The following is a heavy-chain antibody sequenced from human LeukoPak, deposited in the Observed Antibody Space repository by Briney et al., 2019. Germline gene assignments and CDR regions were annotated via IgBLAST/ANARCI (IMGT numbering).Heavy chain of an antibody. CDR1: GFTFSSYG. J-gene: IGHJ4*02. CDR2: ISGSGGST. V-gene: IGHV3-23*01. D-gene: IGHD1-26*01. Sequence: GGTLRLSCAASGFTFSSYGMSWVRQAPGKGLEWVSAISGSGGSTYYADSVKGRFTISRDNSKNTLYLQMNSLRAEDTAVYYCAKDRWELLKDYWGQGTLVTVSS. CDR3: AKDRWELLKDY.